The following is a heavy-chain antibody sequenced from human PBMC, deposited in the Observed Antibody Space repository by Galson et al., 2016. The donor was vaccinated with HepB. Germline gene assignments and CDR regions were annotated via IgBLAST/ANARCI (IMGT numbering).Heavy chain of an antibody. Sequence: SVKVSCKASGYTFTTHDINWVRQATGQGLEWLGWINSKNGQTAYAQRFQCRVTMTRDTSVNTALMELTSLTSEDTAVYYCVREIGTTGTSDDAYDLWGQGTMVTVAS. CDR3: VREIGTTGTSDDAYDL. CDR1: GYTFTTHD. J-gene: IGHJ3*01. CDR2: INSKNGQT. D-gene: IGHD1-1*01. V-gene: IGHV1-8*01.